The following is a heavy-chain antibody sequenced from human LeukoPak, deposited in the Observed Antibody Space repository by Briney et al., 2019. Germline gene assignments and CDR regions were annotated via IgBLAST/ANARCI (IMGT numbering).Heavy chain of an antibody. D-gene: IGHD2-15*01. Sequence: ASVKVSCKVSGYTLTELSMHWVRQAPGKGLEWMGGFDPEDGETIYAQKFQGRVTMTEDTSTDTAYIELSSLRSEDTAVYYCATGVVAAYAFDIWGQGTMVTVSS. V-gene: IGHV1-24*01. J-gene: IGHJ3*02. CDR1: GYTLTELS. CDR2: FDPEDGET. CDR3: ATGVVAAYAFDI.